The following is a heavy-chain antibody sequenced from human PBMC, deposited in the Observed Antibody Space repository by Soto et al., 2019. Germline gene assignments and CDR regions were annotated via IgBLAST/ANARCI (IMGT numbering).Heavy chain of an antibody. V-gene: IGHV4-34*01. J-gene: IGHJ5*02. D-gene: IGHD2-15*01. CDR3: ARHSLAQDIVVVVAAQRGNWFDP. CDR1: GVSFSDYY. CDR2: INHSGST. Sequence: SETLSLTCAVYGVSFSDYYWSWIRQPPGKGLEWIGKINHSGSTNYNPSLKSRVTISVDTSKNQFSLKLSSVTAADTAVYYCARHSLAQDIVVVVAAQRGNWFDPWGQGTLVTVS.